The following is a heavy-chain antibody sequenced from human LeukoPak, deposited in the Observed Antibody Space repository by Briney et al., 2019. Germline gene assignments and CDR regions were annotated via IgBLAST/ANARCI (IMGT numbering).Heavy chain of an antibody. CDR1: GLTVSSNY. CDR3: ARGDSGSWNYKRGFDF. CDR2: IYSGGST. V-gene: IGHV3-53*01. D-gene: IGHD1-26*01. Sequence: PGGSLRLSCAASGLTVSSNYMSWVRQAPGKGLEWVSVIYSGGSTEYTDSVKGRFTISRDNSMNMVYLQMNSLRAEDTAVYYCARGDSGSWNYKRGFDFWGQGTLVPVSS. J-gene: IGHJ1*01.